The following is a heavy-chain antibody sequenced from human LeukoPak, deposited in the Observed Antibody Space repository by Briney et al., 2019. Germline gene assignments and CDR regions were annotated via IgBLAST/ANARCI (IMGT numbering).Heavy chain of an antibody. Sequence: ASVKVSCKASGYTFTGYYMHWVRQAPGQGLEWMGWINPNSGGTNYAQKFQGRVTMTRDTSISTAYMELSSLRSEDTAVYYCARSLDDLEEFDYWGQGTLVTVSS. V-gene: IGHV1-2*02. J-gene: IGHJ4*02. CDR1: GYTFTGYY. CDR2: INPNSGGT. D-gene: IGHD2-21*02. CDR3: ARSLDDLEEFDY.